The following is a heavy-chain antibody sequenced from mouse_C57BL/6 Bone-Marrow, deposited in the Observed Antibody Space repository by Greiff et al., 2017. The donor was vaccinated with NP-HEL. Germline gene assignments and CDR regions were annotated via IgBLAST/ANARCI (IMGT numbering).Heavy chain of an antibody. Sequence: EVQLHQSGPELVKPGASVKISCKASGYTFTDYYMNWVKQSHGKSLEWIGDINPNNGGTSYNQKFKGKATLTVDKSSSTAYMELRSLTSEDSAVYYCAILGFAYWGQGTLVTVSA. CDR2: INPNNGGT. V-gene: IGHV1-26*01. CDR3: AILGFAY. D-gene: IGHD4-1*01. J-gene: IGHJ3*01. CDR1: GYTFTDYY.